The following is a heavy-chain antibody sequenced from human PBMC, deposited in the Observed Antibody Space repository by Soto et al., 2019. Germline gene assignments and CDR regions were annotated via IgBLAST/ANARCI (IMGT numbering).Heavy chain of an antibody. CDR2: IYYGGST. J-gene: IGHJ2*01. D-gene: IGHD1-26*01. Sequence: EVQLVETGGGLIQSGGSLRLSCAASGFSVSSTHMGWVRQATGKGLEWVSSIYYGGSTYFADSVKGRFSISRDTSKNTSYLHVNGLRAEDTAVYYCARAPGGSNWVYWYFDLWGRGTLVTVSS. CDR1: GFSVSSTH. CDR3: ARAPGGSNWVYWYFDL. V-gene: IGHV3-53*02.